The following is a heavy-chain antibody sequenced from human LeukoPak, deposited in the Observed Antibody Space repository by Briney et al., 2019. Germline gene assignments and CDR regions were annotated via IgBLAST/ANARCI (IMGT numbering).Heavy chain of an antibody. Sequence: SETLSLTCTVSGYSVSSGFYWGWIRQPPGKGLEWVGIIYHSGNTYYNPSLKSRVTMSVDTSKNQFSLKLTSVTAADTAVYYCAREAGSYDSSGYYSLYYSFDYWGQGTLVTVSS. J-gene: IGHJ4*02. CDR2: IYHSGNT. D-gene: IGHD3-22*01. CDR3: AREAGSYDSSGYYSLYYSFDY. CDR1: GYSVSSGFY. V-gene: IGHV4-38-2*02.